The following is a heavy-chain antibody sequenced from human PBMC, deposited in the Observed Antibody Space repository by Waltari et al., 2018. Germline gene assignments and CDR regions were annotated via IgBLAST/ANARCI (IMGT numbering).Heavy chain of an antibody. CDR2: IYYSGST. CDR3: ARDLAVAGTGGIDY. V-gene: IGHV4-39*07. CDR1: GGSISSSSYY. Sequence: QLQLQESGPGLVKPSETLSLTCTVSGGSISSSSYYWGWIRQPPGKGLEWIGSIYYSGSTYYNPSLKSRVTISVDTSKNQFSLKLSSVTAADTAVYYCARDLAVAGTGGIDYWGQGTLVTVSS. J-gene: IGHJ4*02. D-gene: IGHD6-19*01.